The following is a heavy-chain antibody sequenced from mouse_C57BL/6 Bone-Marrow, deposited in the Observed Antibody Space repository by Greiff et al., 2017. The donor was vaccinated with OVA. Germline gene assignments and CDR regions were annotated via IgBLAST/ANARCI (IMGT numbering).Heavy chain of an antibody. D-gene: IGHD1-1*01. CDR2: INPSNGGT. V-gene: IGHV1-53*01. J-gene: IGHJ1*03. Sequence: VQLQQSGTELVKPGASVKLSCKASGYTFTSYWMHWVKQRPGQGLEWIGNINPSNGGTNYNEKFKSKATLTVDKSSSTAYMQLSSLTSEDSAVYYCARDTTVVDWYFDVWGTGTTVTVSS. CDR1: GYTFTSYW. CDR3: ARDTTVVDWYFDV.